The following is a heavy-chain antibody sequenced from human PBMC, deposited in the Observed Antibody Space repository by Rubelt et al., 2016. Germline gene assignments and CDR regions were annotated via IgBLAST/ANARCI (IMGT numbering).Heavy chain of an antibody. J-gene: IGHJ4*02. CDR1: GYSISSGYY. CDR3: ARGPYSSGWYGDY. CDR2: VYHSGST. Sequence: QVQLQESGPGLVKPSETLSLTCTVSGYSISSGYYWGWIRQPPGKGLEWIGNVYHSGSTYYNPSLKSRVTISVDTSKNQFSLRWGSVTAADTAVYYWARGPYSSGWYGDYWGQGTLVTVSS. D-gene: IGHD6-19*01. V-gene: IGHV4-38-2*02.